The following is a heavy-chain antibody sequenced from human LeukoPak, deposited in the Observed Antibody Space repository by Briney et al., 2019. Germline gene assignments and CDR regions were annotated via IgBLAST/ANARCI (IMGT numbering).Heavy chain of an antibody. J-gene: IGHJ4*02. CDR1: GGSFSGYY. V-gene: IGHV4-34*01. D-gene: IGHD2-15*01. CDR3: ASSGGSCYSGLCY. CDR2: INHSGST. Sequence: SETLSLTCAVYGGSFSGYYWSWIRQPPGKGLEWIGEINHSGSTNYNPSLKSRVTISVDTSKNQFSLKLSSVTAADTAVYYCASSGGSCYSGLCYWGQGTLVTVSS.